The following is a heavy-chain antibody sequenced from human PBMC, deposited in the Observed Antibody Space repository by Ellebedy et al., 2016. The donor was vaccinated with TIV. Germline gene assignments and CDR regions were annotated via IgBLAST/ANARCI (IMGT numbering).Heavy chain of an antibody. D-gene: IGHD3-10*01. Sequence: GESLKISXKGSGYSFTSYWIGWVRQMPGKGLEWMGIIYPGDSDTRYSPSFQGQVTISADKSISTAYLQWSSLKASDTAMYYCARHPWFGEFRTYWYFDLWGRGTLVTVSS. CDR1: GYSFTSYW. V-gene: IGHV5-51*01. CDR3: ARHPWFGEFRTYWYFDL. J-gene: IGHJ2*01. CDR2: IYPGDSDT.